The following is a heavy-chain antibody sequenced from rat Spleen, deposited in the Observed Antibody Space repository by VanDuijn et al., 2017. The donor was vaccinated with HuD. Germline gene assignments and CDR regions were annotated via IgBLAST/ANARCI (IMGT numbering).Heavy chain of an antibody. CDR3: ASGTIAALDY. CDR2: ISPSGGST. V-gene: IGHV5-25*01. D-gene: IGHD1-2*01. Sequence: EVQLVESGGGLVQPGRSLKLSCAASGFTFSNYDMAWVRQAPTKGLEWVASISPSGGSTYYRDSVKGRFTVSRDNAKSTLYLQMDSLRSEDTATYYCASGTIAALDYWGQGVMVTVSS. J-gene: IGHJ2*01. CDR1: GFTFSNYD.